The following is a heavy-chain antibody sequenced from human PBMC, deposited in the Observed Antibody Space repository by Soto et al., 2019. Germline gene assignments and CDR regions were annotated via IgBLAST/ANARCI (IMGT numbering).Heavy chain of an antibody. CDR2: IYYSGST. CDR1: GGSISSSSYY. D-gene: IGHD5-12*01. CDR3: ARHHVDIVATTRPDYYYYYYMDV. J-gene: IGHJ6*03. V-gene: IGHV4-39*01. Sequence: SETLSLTCTVSGGSISSSSYYWGWIRQPPGKGLEWIGSIYYSGSTYYNPSLKSRVTISVDTSKNQFSLKLSYVTAADTAVYYCARHHVDIVATTRPDYYYYYYMDVWGKGTTVTVSS.